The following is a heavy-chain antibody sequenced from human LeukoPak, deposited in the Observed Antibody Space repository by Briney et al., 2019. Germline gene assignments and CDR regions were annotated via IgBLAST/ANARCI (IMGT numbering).Heavy chain of an antibody. J-gene: IGHJ1*01. CDR1: GFTFSSYA. D-gene: IGHD3-10*01. CDR3: ARGFYASGSYFHH. V-gene: IGHV3-21*05. CDR2: ISSGGSYI. Sequence: GGSLRLSCAASGFTFSSYAMSWVRQAPGKGLEWVSYISSGGSYIEYADSVKGRFTISRDNAKKSLYLQMNSLRAEDTAVYYCARGFYASGSYFHHWGQGTLVTVSS.